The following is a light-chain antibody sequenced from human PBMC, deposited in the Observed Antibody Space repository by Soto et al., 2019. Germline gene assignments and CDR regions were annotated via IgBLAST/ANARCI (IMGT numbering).Light chain of an antibody. Sequence: EIVLTQSPATLSLSPGERATLSCRASQSVSTYLAWYQQKPGQAPRLLIYDASNRATGIPARFSGSGSGTDFTLTISSLESEDFAVYYCQQRSNWPPTWTFGQGTKVEI. CDR1: QSVSTY. J-gene: IGKJ1*01. CDR3: QQRSNWPPTWT. CDR2: DAS. V-gene: IGKV3-11*01.